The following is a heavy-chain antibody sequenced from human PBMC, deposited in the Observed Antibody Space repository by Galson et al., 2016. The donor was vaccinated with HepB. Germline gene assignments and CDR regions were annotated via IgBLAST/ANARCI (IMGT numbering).Heavy chain of an antibody. Sequence: SETLSLTCTVSGGSISNCCWSWIRQPPGKGLEWIGYIHHSGSTKYNTSLKSRVTISVDTSKSQFSLNLNSVTAPDTAVYYCARERVGTTTQIVNYGMDVWVQGTSVTVSS. J-gene: IGHJ6*02. V-gene: IGHV4-59*01. CDR3: ARERVGTTTQIVNYGMDV. D-gene: IGHD1-26*01. CDR2: IHHSGST. CDR1: GGSISNCC.